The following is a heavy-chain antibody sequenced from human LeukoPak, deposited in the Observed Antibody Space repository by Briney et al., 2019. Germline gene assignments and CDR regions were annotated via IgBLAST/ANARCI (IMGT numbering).Heavy chain of an antibody. J-gene: IGHJ5*02. Sequence: SETLSLTCTVSGGSISSYYWSWIRQPPGKGLEWIGYIYYSGSTNYNPSLKSRVTISVDTSKNQFSLKLSSVTAAGTAVYYCARAEGYSSSWSGFDPWGQGTLVTVSS. V-gene: IGHV4-59*01. D-gene: IGHD6-13*01. CDR3: ARAEGYSSSWSGFDP. CDR2: IYYSGST. CDR1: GGSISSYY.